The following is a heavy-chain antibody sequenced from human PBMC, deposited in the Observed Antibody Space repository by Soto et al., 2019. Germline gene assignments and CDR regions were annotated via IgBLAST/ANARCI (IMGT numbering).Heavy chain of an antibody. CDR3: ARARNSGSPQGYGMDV. Sequence: QVQLVQSGAEVKKPGSSVKVSCKASGGTFSSYAISWVRQAPGQGLEWMGGIIPIFGTANYAQKFQGRVTITADESTSTAYKELSSLRSEDTAVYYCARARNSGSPQGYGMDVWGQGTTVTVSS. CDR2: IIPIFGTA. CDR1: GGTFSSYA. J-gene: IGHJ6*02. D-gene: IGHD1-26*01. V-gene: IGHV1-69*01.